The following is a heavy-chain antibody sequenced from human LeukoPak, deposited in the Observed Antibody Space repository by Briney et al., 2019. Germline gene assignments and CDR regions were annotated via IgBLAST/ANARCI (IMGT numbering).Heavy chain of an antibody. Sequence: ASVKVSCKASGYTFTSYYMHWVRQAPGQGLEWMGIINPSGGSTSYAQKFQGRVTMTRDTSTSTVYMELSSLRSEDTAVYYCAREPLPSVLLWFGKTYYGMDVWGQGITVTVSS. J-gene: IGHJ6*02. D-gene: IGHD3-10*01. CDR3: AREPLPSVLLWFGKTYYGMDV. V-gene: IGHV1-46*01. CDR1: GYTFTSYY. CDR2: INPSGGST.